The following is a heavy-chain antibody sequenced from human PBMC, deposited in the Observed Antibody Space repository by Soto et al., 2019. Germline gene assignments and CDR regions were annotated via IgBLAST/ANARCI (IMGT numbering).Heavy chain of an antibody. D-gene: IGHD4-17*01. V-gene: IGHV4-61*01. J-gene: IGHJ4*02. Sequence: QVQLQESGPGLVKPSETLSLTCTVSGGSVSSGSYYWSWIRQPPGKGLEWIGYIFYSGSTNYNPSLKSRVTISVDTSKNQFSLKLSSVTAADTAVYYCARAYGDSAGNLDYWGQGTLVTVSS. CDR1: GGSVSSGSYY. CDR3: ARAYGDSAGNLDY. CDR2: IFYSGST.